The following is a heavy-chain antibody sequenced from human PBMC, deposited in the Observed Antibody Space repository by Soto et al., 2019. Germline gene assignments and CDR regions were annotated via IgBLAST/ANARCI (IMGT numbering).Heavy chain of an antibody. Sequence: SETLSLTCTVSGGSISSYYWSWIRQPPGKGLEWIGYIYFRGTTNYNPSLKSRVTMSADTSKNQFSLKLNSVTAADTAVYYCARMNYYDTSGYPFDYWGRGMMVTVSS. V-gene: IGHV4-59*01. J-gene: IGHJ4*02. CDR2: IYFRGTT. CDR1: GGSISSYY. D-gene: IGHD3-22*01. CDR3: ARMNYYDTSGYPFDY.